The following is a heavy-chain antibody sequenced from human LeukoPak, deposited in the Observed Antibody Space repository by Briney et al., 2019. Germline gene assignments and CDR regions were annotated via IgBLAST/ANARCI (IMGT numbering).Heavy chain of an antibody. D-gene: IGHD2-8*02. CDR2: IYSGGST. Sequence: GGSLRLSCAASGFTVSSNYMSWVRQAPGKGLEWVSVIYSGGSTYYADSVKGRFTISRDNSKNTLYLQMNSLRAEDTAVYYCARDQYWYGYFDYGGQGTLVTVYS. CDR1: GFTVSSNY. J-gene: IGHJ4*02. CDR3: ARDQYWYGYFDY. V-gene: IGHV3-66*02.